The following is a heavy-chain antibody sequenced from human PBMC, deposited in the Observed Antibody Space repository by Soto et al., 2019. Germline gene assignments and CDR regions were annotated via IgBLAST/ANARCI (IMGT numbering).Heavy chain of an antibody. J-gene: IGHJ4*02. CDR3: ARPPGEEWFGELGLIDY. V-gene: IGHV1-3*01. CDR2: INAGNGNT. CDR1: GYTFTSYA. D-gene: IGHD3-10*01. Sequence: QVQLVQSGAEVKKPGASVKVSCKASGYTFTSYAMHWVRQAPGQRLEWMGWINAGNGNTKYSQKFQGRVTITRDTSASTAYMELSSLRSEDTAVYYCARPPGEEWFGELGLIDYWGQGTLVTVSS.